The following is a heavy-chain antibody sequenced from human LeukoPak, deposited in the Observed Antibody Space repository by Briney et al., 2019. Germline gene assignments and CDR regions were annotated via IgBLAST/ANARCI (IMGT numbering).Heavy chain of an antibody. D-gene: IGHD3-10*01. J-gene: IGHJ4*02. CDR3: ASDEHYGSGGGDY. CDR2: INTGNGNT. CDR1: GYIFTSYA. V-gene: IGHV1-3*04. Sequence: ASVKVSCKASGYIFTSYAMHWVRQAPGQRLEWMGWINTGNGNTKYSQRFQGRVTITRDTSASTAYMELSSLRSEDTAVYYCASDEHYGSGGGDYWGQGTLDTVSS.